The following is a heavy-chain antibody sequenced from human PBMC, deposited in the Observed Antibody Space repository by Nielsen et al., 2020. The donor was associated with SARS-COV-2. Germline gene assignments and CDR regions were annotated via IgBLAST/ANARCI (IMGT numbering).Heavy chain of an antibody. Sequence: KVSCKGSGYSFTSYWISWVRQMPGKGLEWMGRIDPSDSYTNYSPSFQGHVTISAAKSISTAYLQWSSLKASDTAMYYCARPPDSITGTTGDAFDIWGQGTMVTVSS. D-gene: IGHD1-7*01. V-gene: IGHV5-10-1*01. CDR2: IDPSDSYT. CDR1: GYSFTSYW. CDR3: ARPPDSITGTTGDAFDI. J-gene: IGHJ3*02.